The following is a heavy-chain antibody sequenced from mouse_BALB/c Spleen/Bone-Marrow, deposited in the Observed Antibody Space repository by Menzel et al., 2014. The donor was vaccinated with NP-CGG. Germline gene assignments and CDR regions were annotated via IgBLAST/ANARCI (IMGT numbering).Heavy chain of an antibody. V-gene: IGHV1S81*02. CDR1: GYTFTSYW. J-gene: IGHJ2*01. D-gene: IGHD2-4*01. CDR2: INPSNGRT. CDR3: ARERYDYDWKDY. Sequence: VQGVESGAELVKPGASVKLSCKASGYTFTSYWMHWVKQRPGQGLEWIGEINPSNGRTNCNEKFKSKATLTVDKSSSTAYMQLSSLTSEDSAVYYCARERYDYDWKDYWGQGTTLTVSS.